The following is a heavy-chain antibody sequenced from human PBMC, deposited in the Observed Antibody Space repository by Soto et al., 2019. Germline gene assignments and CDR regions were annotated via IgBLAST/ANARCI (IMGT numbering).Heavy chain of an antibody. CDR2: IWYDGVNK. CDR3: VCAAFLPAAGRLCSLNY. V-gene: IGHV3-33*01. J-gene: IGHJ4*02. CDR1: GFSFSSSA. D-gene: IGHD6-25*01. Sequence: PGRSLRLSCAASGFSFSSSAMHWVRQAPGKGLEWVAVIWYDGVNKYYADSVKGRFTISRDNSNNTLYVQMNSLKAEDTAVYYCVCAAFLPAAGRLCSLNYWGPGFMVTVYS.